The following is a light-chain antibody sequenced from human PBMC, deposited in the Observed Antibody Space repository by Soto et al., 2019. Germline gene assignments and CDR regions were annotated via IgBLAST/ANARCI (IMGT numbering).Light chain of an antibody. J-gene: IGLJ1*01. CDR3: SLYTSGSTDV. CDR1: SSDFGSYNR. CDR2: EVS. Sequence: SVLTQPPSVSGSPGQSVTISCTGTSSDFGSYNRVSWYQRPPGTGPKLMIYEVSNRPSGVPDRFSGSKSGNTASLTISGLQAEDEAEYYCSLYTSGSTDVFGTGTKVTVL. V-gene: IGLV2-18*01.